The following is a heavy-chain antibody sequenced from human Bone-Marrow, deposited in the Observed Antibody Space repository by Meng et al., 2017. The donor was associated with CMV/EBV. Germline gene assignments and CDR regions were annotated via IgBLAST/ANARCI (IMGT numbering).Heavy chain of an antibody. CDR1: GGSISSSNYY. CDR2: IYYSGSA. J-gene: IGHJ6*02. CDR3: ARDPMATGYYYGMDV. Sequence: LSCPVAGGSISSSNYYWGWIRQPPGKGLEWIGSIYYSGSAFYSPSLKTRVTISVDTTKNQFSLKLSSVTAADTAVYYCARDPMATGYYYGMDVWGQGTTVTVSS. V-gene: IGHV4-39*02. D-gene: IGHD5-24*01.